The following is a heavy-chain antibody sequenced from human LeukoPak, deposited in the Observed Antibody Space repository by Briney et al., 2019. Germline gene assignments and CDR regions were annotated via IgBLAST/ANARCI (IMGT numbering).Heavy chain of an antibody. Sequence: SETLSLTCAVYGGSFSGYYWSWIRQPPGKGLEWIGEINHSGSTNYNPSLKSRVTISVDTSKNQFSLKLSPVTAADTAVYYCARTGDWSYFDYWGQGTLVTVSS. CDR3: ARTGDWSYFDY. J-gene: IGHJ4*02. D-gene: IGHD2-21*02. CDR1: GGSFSGYY. CDR2: INHSGST. V-gene: IGHV4-34*01.